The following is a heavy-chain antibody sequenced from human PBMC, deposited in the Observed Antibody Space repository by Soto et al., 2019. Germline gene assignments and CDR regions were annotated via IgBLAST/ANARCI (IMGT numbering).Heavy chain of an antibody. CDR1: GGSISSGGYS. CDR2: IYHSGST. V-gene: IGHV4-30-2*01. Sequence: QLQLQESGSGLVKPSQTLSLTCAVSGGSISSGGYSWSWIRQPPGKGLEWIGYIYHSGSTYYNPSLKSRVTISVDRSKNQFSLKLSSVTAADRAVYYCARDLSRYYDSSGFDPWGQGTLVTVSS. J-gene: IGHJ5*02. CDR3: ARDLSRYYDSSGFDP. D-gene: IGHD3-22*01.